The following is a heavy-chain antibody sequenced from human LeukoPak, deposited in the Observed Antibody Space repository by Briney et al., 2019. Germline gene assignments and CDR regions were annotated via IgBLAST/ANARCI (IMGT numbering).Heavy chain of an antibody. V-gene: IGHV7-4-1*02. J-gene: IGHJ5*02. CDR1: GYTFSSYA. CDR2: INTNTGNP. Sequence: ASVKVSCKASGYTFSSYAMNWVRQARGQGLECMGWINTNTGNPTYAQGFTGRFVFSLYTSVSTAYLQISSLKAEDTAVYYCARDPSRFDPWGQGTLVTVSS. CDR3: ARDPSRFDP.